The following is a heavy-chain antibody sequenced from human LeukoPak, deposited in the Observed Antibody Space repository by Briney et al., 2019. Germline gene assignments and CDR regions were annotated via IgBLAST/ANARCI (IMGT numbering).Heavy chain of an antibody. D-gene: IGHD3-10*01. J-gene: IGHJ4*02. CDR3: ARGNGSGAYLIDY. V-gene: IGHV3-30*04. Sequence: GGSLRLSCAASGFTFSSYAIHWVRQAPGKGLEWVALISSDGGNTKYVDSLKGRITSSRDNSKNTVYLQMNSLRTEDTAVYSCARGNGSGAYLIDYWGQGTLVTVSS. CDR2: ISSDGGNT. CDR1: GFTFSSYA.